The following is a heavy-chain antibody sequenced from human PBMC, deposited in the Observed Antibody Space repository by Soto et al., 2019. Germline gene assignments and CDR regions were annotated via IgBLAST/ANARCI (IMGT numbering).Heavy chain of an antibody. CDR1: GFSLSTSGVV. D-gene: IGHD3-16*02. J-gene: IGHJ4*02. V-gene: IGHV2-5*02. CDR3: AHSSFWGSYRHFDY. Sequence: QITLTESGPTLVKPTQTLTLTCTFSGFSLSTSGVVVGWIRKPPGKALEWLELIYWDDDKRYSPSLKSRLSITNDTSKHQVVLTMSNIEPVDTATYYCAHSSFWGSYRHFDYWGQGSLVTVSS. CDR2: IYWDDDK.